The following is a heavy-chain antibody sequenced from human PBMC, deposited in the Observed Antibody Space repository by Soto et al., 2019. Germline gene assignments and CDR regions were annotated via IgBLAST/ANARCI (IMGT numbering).Heavy chain of an antibody. CDR1: GYTFTSYA. D-gene: IGHD6-19*01. V-gene: IGHV1-3*05. J-gene: IGHJ4*02. Sequence: QVQLVQSGAEEKKPGASVKVSCKASGYTFTSYAMHWVRQAPGQRLEWMGWINAGNGNTKYSQKFQGRVTITRDTSASTAFMELSSLRSEDTAVYYCARAVAVPADFDYWGQGTLVTVSS. CDR2: INAGNGNT. CDR3: ARAVAVPADFDY.